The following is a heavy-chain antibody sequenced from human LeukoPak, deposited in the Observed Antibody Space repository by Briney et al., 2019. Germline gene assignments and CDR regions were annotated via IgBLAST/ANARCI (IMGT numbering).Heavy chain of an antibody. D-gene: IGHD6-13*01. V-gene: IGHV3-30*03. J-gene: IGHJ4*02. CDR3: ARVGHSSFDY. Sequence: GRSLRLSCAASGFTLSNYGMHWVRQAPGNGLEWVAVISYDGGKKYNADSVKGRFTISRDNSKNTLYLQMNSLRAEDTAVYYCARVGHSSFDYWGQGTLVTVSS. CDR2: ISYDGGKK. CDR1: GFTLSNYG.